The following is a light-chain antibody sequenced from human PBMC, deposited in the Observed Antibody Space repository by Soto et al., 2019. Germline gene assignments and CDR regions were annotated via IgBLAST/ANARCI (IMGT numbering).Light chain of an antibody. CDR1: QTISNY. CDR2: AAS. CDR3: QQSYSTPRT. J-gene: IGKJ1*01. Sequence: DIQMTQSPSSLSASVGDRVTITCRASQTISNYLNWYQQQPGKAPKLLIYAASTLQSGVPSRFSASGSGTDFTLTISSLQPEDFATYYCQQSYSTPRTFGQGTKVDIK. V-gene: IGKV1-39*01.